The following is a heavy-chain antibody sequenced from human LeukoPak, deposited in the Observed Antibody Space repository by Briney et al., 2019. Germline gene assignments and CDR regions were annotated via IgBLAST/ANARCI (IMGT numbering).Heavy chain of an antibody. CDR1: GFTFSSYS. J-gene: IGHJ4*02. CDR3: ARGPRLRRLLDY. CDR2: ISSSSSYI. Sequence: GGSLRLSCAASGFTFSSYSMNWVRQAPGKGLEWVSSISSSSSYIYYADSVKGRFTISRDNAKNSLYLQMNSLRAEDTAVYYCARGPRLRRLLDYWGQGTLVTVSS. D-gene: IGHD3-16*01. V-gene: IGHV3-21*01.